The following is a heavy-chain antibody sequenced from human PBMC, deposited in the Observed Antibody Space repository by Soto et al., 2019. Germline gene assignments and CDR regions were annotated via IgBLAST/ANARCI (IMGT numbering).Heavy chain of an antibody. J-gene: IGHJ4*02. D-gene: IGHD5-18*01. CDR3: ARARPWIQLPHDY. CDR1: GFTFSSYS. V-gene: IGHV3-21*01. Sequence: GGSLRLSCAASGFTFSSYSMNWVRQAPGKGLEWVSSISSSSSYIYYADSVKGRFTISRDNAKNSLYLQMNSLRAEDTAVYYCARARPWIQLPHDYWGQGTLVTVSS. CDR2: ISSSSSYI.